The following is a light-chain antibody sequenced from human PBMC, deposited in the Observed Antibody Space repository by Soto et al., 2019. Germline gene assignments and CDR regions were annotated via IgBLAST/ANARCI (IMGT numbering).Light chain of an antibody. Sequence: DIVMTQSPDSLAVSLGERATINCKSSQSVLYSSNNMNYLAWYQQKPGQPPKMIIYGASTRESGVPDRFTGSGSGTDLALTISSLQAEDVAVYYCHQYDRPSWTFGQGTKVEIK. V-gene: IGKV4-1*01. CDR1: QSVLYSSNNMNY. CDR3: HQYDRPSWT. CDR2: GAS. J-gene: IGKJ1*01.